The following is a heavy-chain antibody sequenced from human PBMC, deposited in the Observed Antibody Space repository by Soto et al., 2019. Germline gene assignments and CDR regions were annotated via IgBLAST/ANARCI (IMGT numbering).Heavy chain of an antibody. V-gene: IGHV4-59*01. CDR1: GGSISAYY. CDR2: VYYTGST. D-gene: IGHD6-19*01. Sequence: PSETLSLTCTVSGGSISAYYWSWIRQPPGKGLEWIGYVYYTGSTNYNPSLDSRVTISVDTSKNQFSLKLRSVTAADTAVYYCGRHSTGWNWFDPWGQGTLVTVSS. CDR3: GRHSTGWNWFDP. J-gene: IGHJ5*02.